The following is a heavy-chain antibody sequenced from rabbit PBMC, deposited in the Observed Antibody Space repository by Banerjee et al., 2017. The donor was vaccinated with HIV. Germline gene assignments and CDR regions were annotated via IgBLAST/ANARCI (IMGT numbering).Heavy chain of an antibody. CDR3: ARDLAAVTGWNFGL. CDR2: IISSSGTT. J-gene: IGHJ4*01. D-gene: IGHD7-1*01. CDR1: GFSFTNKYV. V-gene: IGHV1S43*01. Sequence: QEQLEESGGDLVKPEGSLTLTCTASGFSFTNKYVMCWVRQAPGKGLELIACIISSSGTTRYASWVNGRFTISRSPSLNTVDLKMTSLTAADTATYFCARDLAAVTGWNFGLWGPGTLVTVS.